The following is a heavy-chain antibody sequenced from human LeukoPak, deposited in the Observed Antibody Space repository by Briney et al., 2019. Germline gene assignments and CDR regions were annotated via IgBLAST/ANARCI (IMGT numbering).Heavy chain of an antibody. V-gene: IGHV3-9*01. CDR3: AKVSIAAAGGAFDI. Sequence: PGRSLRLSCAASGLTFDDYAMHWVRQAPGKGLEWVSGISWNSGSIGYADSVKGRFTISRDNAKNSLYLQMNSLRAEDTALYYCAKVSIAAAGGAFDIWGQGTMVTVSS. J-gene: IGHJ3*02. D-gene: IGHD6-13*01. CDR1: GLTFDDYA. CDR2: ISWNSGSI.